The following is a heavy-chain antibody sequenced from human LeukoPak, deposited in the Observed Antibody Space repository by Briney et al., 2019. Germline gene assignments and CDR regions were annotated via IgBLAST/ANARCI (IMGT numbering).Heavy chain of an antibody. V-gene: IGHV4-38-2*02. CDR1: GYSISSGYY. CDR3: ARDLSNSGSYPNWFDP. Sequence: SETLSLTCAVSGYSISSGYYWGWIRQPPGKGLEWIGSIYHSGSTYYNPSLKSRVTISVDTSKNQFSLKLSSVTAADTAVYYCARDLSNSGSYPNWFDPWGQGTLVTASS. CDR2: IYHSGST. J-gene: IGHJ5*02. D-gene: IGHD1-26*01.